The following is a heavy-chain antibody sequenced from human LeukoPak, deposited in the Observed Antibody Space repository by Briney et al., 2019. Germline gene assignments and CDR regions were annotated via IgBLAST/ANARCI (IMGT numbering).Heavy chain of an antibody. Sequence: GESLRISCKGSGYSFTTYWISWVRQMPGTGLEWMGRIDPSDSYTNYSPSFQGHVTISADKSISTVYLQWSSLKASDSAMYYCARRSGNWFDPWGQGTLVTVSS. CDR1: GYSFTTYW. V-gene: IGHV5-10-1*01. J-gene: IGHJ5*02. CDR2: IDPSDSYT. CDR3: ARRSGNWFDP.